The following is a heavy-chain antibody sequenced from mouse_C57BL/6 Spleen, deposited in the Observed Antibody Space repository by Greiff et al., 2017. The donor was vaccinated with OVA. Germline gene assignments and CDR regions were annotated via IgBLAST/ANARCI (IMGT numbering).Heavy chain of an antibody. CDR3: ARHVGTD. V-gene: IGHV5-6*01. J-gene: IGHJ2*01. CDR1: GFTFSSYG. CDR2: ISSGGSYT. D-gene: IGHD4-1*01. Sequence: EVKLQESGGDLVKPGGSLKLSCAASGFTFSSYGMSWVRQTPDKRLEWVATISSGGSYTYYPDSVKGRFTISRDNAKNTLYLQMSSLKSEDTAMYYCARHVGTDWGQGTTLTVSS.